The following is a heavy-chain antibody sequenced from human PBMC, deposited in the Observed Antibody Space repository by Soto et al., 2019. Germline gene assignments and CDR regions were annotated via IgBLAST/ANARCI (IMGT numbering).Heavy chain of an antibody. CDR3: AKDQACSGGSCYLFDY. Sequence: GGSLRLCCAASGFTFSSYVMSWVRQAPGKGLEWVSAISGSGGSTYYADSVKGRFTISRDNSKNTLYLQMNSLRAEDTAVYYCAKDQACSGGSCYLFDYWGQGTLVTVSS. V-gene: IGHV3-23*01. D-gene: IGHD2-15*01. CDR2: ISGSGGST. CDR1: GFTFSSYV. J-gene: IGHJ4*02.